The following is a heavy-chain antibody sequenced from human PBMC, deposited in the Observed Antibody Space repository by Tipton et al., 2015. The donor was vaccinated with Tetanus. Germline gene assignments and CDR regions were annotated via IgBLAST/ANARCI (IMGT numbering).Heavy chain of an antibody. CDR1: VGSISSGDYY. V-gene: IGHV4-30-4*01. D-gene: IGHD6-6*01. CDR3: AKRSVSARFDD. Sequence: TLSLTCTVSVGSISSGDYYWSWVRQSPGEGLEWIGHIYKSGNTYYKPFLKSRVAISIDASKNQFSLKLNSMTAADTAVYYCAKRSVSARFDDWGQGTLVTVSS. CDR2: IYKSGNT. J-gene: IGHJ4*02.